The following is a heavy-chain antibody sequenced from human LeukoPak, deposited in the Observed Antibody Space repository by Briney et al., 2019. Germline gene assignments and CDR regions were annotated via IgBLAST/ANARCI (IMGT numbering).Heavy chain of an antibody. J-gene: IGHJ4*02. CDR2: INHSGST. CDR1: GGSFSGYY. V-gene: IGHV4-34*01. Sequence: SETLSLTCAVYGGSFSGYYRCLIRQPPGKGLEWIGEINHSGSTNYNPSLKSRVTISVDTSKNQFSLKLSSVTAADTAVYYCARGPIAVAGITALNYWGQGTLVTVSS. CDR3: ARGPIAVAGITALNY. D-gene: IGHD6-19*01.